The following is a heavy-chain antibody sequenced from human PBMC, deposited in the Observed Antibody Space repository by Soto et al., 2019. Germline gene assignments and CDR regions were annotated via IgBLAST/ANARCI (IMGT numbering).Heavy chain of an antibody. V-gene: IGHV1-69*01. Sequence: QVQLVQSGAEVKKPGSSVKVSCKASGGTFSRQAISWVRQAPGQGLEWMGGIIPFFGTANYAQKFQGRVTITADESAGKAYMELGSVRGEDTAVYYCAPVPRLGSGSYYNPLYWFDPWGQGTLVTVSS. D-gene: IGHD3-10*01. CDR1: GGTFSRQA. CDR3: APVPRLGSGSYYNPLYWFDP. CDR2: IIPFFGTA. J-gene: IGHJ5*02.